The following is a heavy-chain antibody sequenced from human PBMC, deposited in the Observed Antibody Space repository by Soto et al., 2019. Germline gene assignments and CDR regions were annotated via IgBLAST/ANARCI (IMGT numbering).Heavy chain of an antibody. J-gene: IGHJ4*02. CDR3: ARVHTYYYYSGSFDY. CDR1: GYTFTGYY. V-gene: IGHV1-2*02. D-gene: IGHD2-15*01. Sequence: GASVKVSCKASGYTFTGYYLHWVRQAPGQGLEWMGWINPNNGDTNYAQNFQGRVTMTMDTSISTAYMELSGLRSDDTAVYYCARVHTYYYYSGSFDYWGQGTLVTVSS. CDR2: INPNNGDT.